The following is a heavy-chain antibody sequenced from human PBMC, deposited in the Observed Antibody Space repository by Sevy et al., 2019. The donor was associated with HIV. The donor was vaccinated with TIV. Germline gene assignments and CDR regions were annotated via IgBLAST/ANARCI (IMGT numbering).Heavy chain of an antibody. Sequence: ASVKVSCKASGYTFTSYGISWVRQAPGQGLEWMGWISAYNGNTNYAQKLQGRVTMTTDTSTSTAYMELRSLRSDDTAVYYCASELRGYSYGCFDYWGQGTLVTVSS. CDR1: GYTFTSYG. V-gene: IGHV1-18*04. CDR2: ISAYNGNT. J-gene: IGHJ4*02. CDR3: ASELRGYSYGCFDY. D-gene: IGHD5-18*01.